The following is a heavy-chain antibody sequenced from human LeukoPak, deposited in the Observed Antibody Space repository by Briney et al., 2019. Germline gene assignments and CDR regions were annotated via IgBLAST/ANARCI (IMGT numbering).Heavy chain of an antibody. J-gene: IGHJ5*02. V-gene: IGHV4-61*02. CDR1: GGSISSGSYY. CDR3: ARERLSNWFDP. CDR2: IYTSGST. D-gene: IGHD3-16*02. Sequence: PSETLSLTCTVSGGSISSGSYYWSWIRQPAGKGLEWIGRIYTSGSTNYNPSLKSRVTISVDTSKNQFSLKRSSVTAADTAVYYCARERLSNWFDPWGQGTLVTVSS.